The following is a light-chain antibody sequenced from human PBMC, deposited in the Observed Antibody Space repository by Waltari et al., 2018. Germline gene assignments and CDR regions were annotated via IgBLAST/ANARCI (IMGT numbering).Light chain of an antibody. J-gene: IGKJ4*01. Sequence: DIQMTQSPSTLSASVGDRVTITCRASQCISNWLAWYQHKPGRAPKLLIYKASTLERGVPSTFSGSGSGTEFTLIISSLQPDDFATYYCQQYNSYPLSFGGGTRVEIK. CDR2: KAS. V-gene: IGKV1-5*03. CDR1: QCISNW. CDR3: QQYNSYPLS.